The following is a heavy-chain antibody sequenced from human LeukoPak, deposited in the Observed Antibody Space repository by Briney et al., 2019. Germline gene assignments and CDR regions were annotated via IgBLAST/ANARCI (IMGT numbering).Heavy chain of an antibody. V-gene: IGHV4-30-4*08. CDR2: ISYSGTT. D-gene: IGHD4-17*01. J-gene: IGHJ4*02. CDR3: ATCDYGDYFFDY. CDR1: GGSIGSGDYS. Sequence: SETLSLTCAVSGGSIGSGDYSWSWIRQPPGKGLEWVGFISYSGTTSYNPSLKSRVTISADTSKNQFSLKLSSVTAADTAVYYCATCDYGDYFFDYWGQGTLVTVSS.